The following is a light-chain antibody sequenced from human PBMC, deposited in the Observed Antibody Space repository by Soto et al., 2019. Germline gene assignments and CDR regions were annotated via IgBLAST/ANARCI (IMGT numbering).Light chain of an antibody. CDR1: QSIFYSSNNKNS. CDR2: WAS. Sequence: IVMTQSPDSLAVSLGERATINCKSSQSIFYSSNNKNSLAWYQHKPGQPPKLLIYWASTRESGVPDRFSGSGSGTEFTLTISSLQAEDVAFYYCQQYYSSPLITFGQGTRLEIK. CDR3: QQYYSSPLIT. J-gene: IGKJ5*01. V-gene: IGKV4-1*01.